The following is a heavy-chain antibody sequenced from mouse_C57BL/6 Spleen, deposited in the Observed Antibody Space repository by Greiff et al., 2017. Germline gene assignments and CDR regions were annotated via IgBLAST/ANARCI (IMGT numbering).Heavy chain of an antibody. CDR3: ARWGSTGKDSAMDY. V-gene: IGHV1-50*01. CDR2: IDPSDSYT. Sequence: QVQLQQPGAELVKPGASVKLSCKASGYTFTSYWMQWVKQRPGQGLEWIGEIDPSDSYTNYNQKFKGKATLTVDTSSSTAYMRLSSLTSEDSAVYYCARWGSTGKDSAMDYWGQGTSVTVSS. D-gene: IGHD4-1*01. CDR1: GYTFTSYW. J-gene: IGHJ4*01.